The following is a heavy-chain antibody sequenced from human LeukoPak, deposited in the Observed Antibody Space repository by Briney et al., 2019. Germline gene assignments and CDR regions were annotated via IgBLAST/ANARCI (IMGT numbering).Heavy chain of an antibody. J-gene: IGHJ3*02. V-gene: IGHV4-59*01. CDR3: ARDRQGAFDI. Sequence: SETLSLTCTVSGGSISSYYWSWIQQPPGKGLEWIGYIYYSGSTNYNPSLKSRVTISVDTSKNQFSLKLSSVTAADTAVYYCARDRQGAFDIWGQGTMVTVSS. CDR2: IYYSGST. CDR1: GGSISSYY.